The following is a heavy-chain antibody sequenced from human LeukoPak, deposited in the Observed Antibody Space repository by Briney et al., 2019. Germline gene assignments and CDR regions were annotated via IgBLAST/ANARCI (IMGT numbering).Heavy chain of an antibody. CDR1: GFSLSTSGVG. Sequence: SGPTLVNPTQTLTLTCTFSGFSLSTSGVGVGWIRQPPGKALEWLALIYWNDDKRYSPSLKSRLTITKDTSKNQVALTMTNMDPVDTATYYCAHRYIAAAAFDYWGQGTLVTVSS. J-gene: IGHJ4*02. D-gene: IGHD6-13*01. CDR3: AHRYIAAAAFDY. CDR2: IYWNDDK. V-gene: IGHV2-5*01.